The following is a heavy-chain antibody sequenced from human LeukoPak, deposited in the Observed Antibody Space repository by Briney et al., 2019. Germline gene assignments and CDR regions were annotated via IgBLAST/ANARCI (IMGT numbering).Heavy chain of an antibody. J-gene: IGHJ6*02. V-gene: IGHV4-59*08. CDR2: IYYSGST. CDR1: GGSISSYY. Sequence: SETLSLTCTVSGGSISSYYWSWIRQPPGKGLEWIGYIYYSGSTNYNPSLKSRVTISVDTSKNQFSLKLSSVTAADTAVYYCARLGQNYDILTGYPYYYYYGMDVWGQGTTVTVSS. D-gene: IGHD3-9*01. CDR3: ARLGQNYDILTGYPYYYYYGMDV.